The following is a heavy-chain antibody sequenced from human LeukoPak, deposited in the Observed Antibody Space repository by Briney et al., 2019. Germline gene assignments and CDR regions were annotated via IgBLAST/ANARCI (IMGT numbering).Heavy chain of an antibody. CDR1: GFSFSTYS. Sequence: PGGSLRLSCAASGFSFSTYSMNWVRQAPGKGLEWVSHISSTGSSIYYADSVKGRFTIARDNAKNSLSLQMNSLRAEDTAVYYCARDDAAMVSDYWGQGTLVTVSS. CDR2: ISSTGSSI. J-gene: IGHJ4*02. D-gene: IGHD5-18*01. V-gene: IGHV3-48*01. CDR3: ARDDAAMVSDY.